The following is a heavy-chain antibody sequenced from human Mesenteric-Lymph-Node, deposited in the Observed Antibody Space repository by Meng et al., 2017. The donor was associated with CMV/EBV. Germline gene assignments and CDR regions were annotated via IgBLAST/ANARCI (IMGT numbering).Heavy chain of an antibody. D-gene: IGHD4-17*01. CDR2: INTSGGST. Sequence: VSCKASGYTFTIYCIHWVRQAPGQGLEWMGIINTSGGSTSYAQKFQGRVIMTRDTSTSTVYMELSSLRSEDTAVYYCARISTVTMAYWGQGTLVTVSS. CDR3: ARISTVTMAY. CDR1: GYTFTIYC. J-gene: IGHJ4*02. V-gene: IGHV1-46*01.